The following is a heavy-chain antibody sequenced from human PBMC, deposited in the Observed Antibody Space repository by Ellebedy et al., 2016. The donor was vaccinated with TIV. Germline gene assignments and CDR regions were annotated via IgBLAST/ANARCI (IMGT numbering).Heavy chain of an antibody. V-gene: IGHV3-30*01. CDR2: IPYDGNNK. J-gene: IGHJ3*02. CDR1: GFTFSSYA. D-gene: IGHD1-1*01. CDR3: ARVRRTGSNGDGLDI. Sequence: PGGSLRLSCAASGFTFSSYAMNWVRQAPGKGLEWVSVIPYDGNNKYYADSVKDRFTISSDNSKNTVDLQMNSLRVEDTAVYYCARVRRTGSNGDGLDIWGQGTTVTVSS.